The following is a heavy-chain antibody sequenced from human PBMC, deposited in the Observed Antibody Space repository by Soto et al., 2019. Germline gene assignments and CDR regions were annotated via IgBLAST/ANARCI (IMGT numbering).Heavy chain of an antibody. J-gene: IGHJ6*02. V-gene: IGHV3-15*07. CDR2: IKSKTDGGTT. CDR3: TTRGGSIAARHFDPYYYYGMDV. CDR1: GFTFSNAW. Sequence: GGSLRLSCAASGFTFSNAWMNWVRQAPGKGLEWVGRIKSKTDGGTTDYAAPVKGRFTISRDDSKNTLYLQMNSLKTEDTAVYYCTTRGGSIAARHFDPYYYYGMDVWGQGTTVTVSS. D-gene: IGHD6-6*01.